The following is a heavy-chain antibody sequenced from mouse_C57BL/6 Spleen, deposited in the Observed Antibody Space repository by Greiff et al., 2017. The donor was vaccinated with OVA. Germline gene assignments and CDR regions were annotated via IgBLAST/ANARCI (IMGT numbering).Heavy chain of an antibody. CDR2: IHPSDSDT. CDR1: GYTFTSYW. Sequence: QVQLQQPGAELVKPGASVKVSCKASGYTFTSYWMHWVKQRPGQGLEWIGRIHPSDSDTNYNQKFKGKATLSVAKSSSTAYMQLSSLTSEDSAVYYCAISLAYYSNYEDYWGQGTTLTVSS. D-gene: IGHD2-5*01. V-gene: IGHV1-74*01. CDR3: AISLAYYSNYEDY. J-gene: IGHJ2*01.